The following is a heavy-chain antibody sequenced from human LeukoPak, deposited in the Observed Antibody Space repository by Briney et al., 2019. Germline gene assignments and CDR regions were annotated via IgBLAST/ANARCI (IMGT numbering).Heavy chain of an antibody. CDR2: IGTAGDT. D-gene: IGHD6-13*01. CDR1: GFTFSSYD. CDR3: ARDGGQQLVVWYFDL. J-gene: IGHJ2*01. Sequence: PGGSLRLSCAASGFTFSSYDMHWVRHATGKGLEWVSAIGTAGDTYYPGSVKGRFTISRENAKNSLYLQMNSLRAGDTAVYYCARDGGQQLVVWYFDLWGRGTLVTVSS. V-gene: IGHV3-13*01.